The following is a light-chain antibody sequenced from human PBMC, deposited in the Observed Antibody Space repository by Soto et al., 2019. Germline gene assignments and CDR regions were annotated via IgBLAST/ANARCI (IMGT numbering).Light chain of an antibody. CDR3: SSYAGSTV. Sequence: QLVLTQPPSASGSPGQSVTISCTGTSSDVGGYNYVSWYQQHPGKAPKLMIYEVSKRPSGVPDRFSGSKSGNTASLTVSGLQAEDEADYYCSSYAGSTVFGGGTKLTVL. CDR2: EVS. V-gene: IGLV2-8*01. J-gene: IGLJ2*01. CDR1: SSDVGGYNY.